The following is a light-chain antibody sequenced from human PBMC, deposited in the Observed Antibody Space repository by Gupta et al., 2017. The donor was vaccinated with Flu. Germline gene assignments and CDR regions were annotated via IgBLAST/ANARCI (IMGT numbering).Light chain of an antibody. J-gene: IGKJ1*01. CDR2: DAS. V-gene: IGKV3-15*01. CDR3: QQYNDWLK. Sequence: MTQSPATLSVSPGERATLSCRASQSVGANLAWYQQKPGQAPRLLIYDASTRATGVPARFSGSGSGTEFALTISSLQSEDFAVCYCQQYNDWLKVGQGTKVEI. CDR1: QSVGAN.